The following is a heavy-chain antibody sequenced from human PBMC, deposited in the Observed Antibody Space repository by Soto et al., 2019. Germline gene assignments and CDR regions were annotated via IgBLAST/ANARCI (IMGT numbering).Heavy chain of an antibody. CDR3: ARALEYSSRKRPYGMDV. V-gene: IGHV1-69*01. J-gene: IGHJ6*02. CDR2: IIPIFGTA. Sequence: QVQLVQSGAEVKKPGSSVKVSCKASGGTFSSYAISWVRQAPGQGLEWMGGIIPIFGTANYEQKFQGRVTITADESTSTAYMELSSLRSEDTAVYYCARALEYSSRKRPYGMDVWGQGTTVTVSS. CDR1: GGTFSSYA. D-gene: IGHD6-13*01.